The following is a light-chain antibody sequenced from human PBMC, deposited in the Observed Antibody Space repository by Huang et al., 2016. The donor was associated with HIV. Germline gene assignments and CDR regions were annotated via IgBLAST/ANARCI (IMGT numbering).Light chain of an antibody. V-gene: IGKV1-9*01. J-gene: IGKJ4*01. CDR3: QHLYT. Sequence: IQLTQSPSSLSASVGDRVTITCRANQAIGTYLAWYQQKPGQAPELLLNSSSTVRSGVPSRFSGGGSGTDFTLTITSLQPEDFASYSCQHLYTFGGGTKVEIK. CDR2: SSS. CDR1: QAIGTY.